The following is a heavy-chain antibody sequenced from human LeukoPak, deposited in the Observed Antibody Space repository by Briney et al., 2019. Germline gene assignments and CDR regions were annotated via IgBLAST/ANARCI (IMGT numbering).Heavy chain of an antibody. D-gene: IGHD1-20*01. CDR1: GGSIISSSYY. J-gene: IGHJ6*03. CDR3: ARQVTGTYYYYYYMDV. CDR2: IYYSGST. Sequence: SETLSLTCTVSGGSIISSSYYWGWIRQPPGKGLEWIGSIYYSGSTYYNPSLKSRVTISVDTSKNQFSLKLSSVTAADTAVYYCARQVTGTYYYYYYMDVWGKGTTVTVSS. V-gene: IGHV4-39*01.